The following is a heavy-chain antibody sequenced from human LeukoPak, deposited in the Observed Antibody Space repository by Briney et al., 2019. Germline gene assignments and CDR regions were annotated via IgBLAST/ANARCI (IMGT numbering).Heavy chain of an antibody. CDR2: ISGSGGST. V-gene: IGHV3-23*01. D-gene: IGHD1-20*01. CDR3: AKEPPGITGTTPLDY. J-gene: IGHJ4*02. Sequence: GGSLRLSCAASGFTFSDCYMSWVRQAPGKGLEWVSAISGSGGSTYYADSVKGRFTISRDNSKNTLYLQMNSLRAEGTAVYYCAKEPPGITGTTPLDYWGQGTLVTVSS. CDR1: GFTFSDCY.